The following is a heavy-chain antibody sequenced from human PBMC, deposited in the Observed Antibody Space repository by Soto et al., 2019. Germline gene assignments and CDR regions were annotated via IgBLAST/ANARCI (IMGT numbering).Heavy chain of an antibody. D-gene: IGHD6-19*01. CDR2: ISSSSSYI. J-gene: IGHJ4*02. CDR1: GFTFSSYS. CDR3: ARVQIAVAGYFVY. Sequence: PGGSLRLSCAASGFTFSSYSMNWVRQAPGKGLEWVSSISSSSSYIYYADSVKGRFTISRDNAKNSLYLQMNSLRAEDTAVYYCARVQIAVAGYFVYWGQGTLVTVSS. V-gene: IGHV3-21*01.